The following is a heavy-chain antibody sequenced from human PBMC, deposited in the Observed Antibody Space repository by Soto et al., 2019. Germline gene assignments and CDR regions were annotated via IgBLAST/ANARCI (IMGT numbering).Heavy chain of an antibody. CDR2: ISSSSSYT. CDR1: GFTFSDYY. V-gene: IGHV3-11*06. Sequence: QVQLVESGGGLVKPGGSLRLSCAASGFTFSDYYMSWIRQAPGKGLEWVSYISSSSSYTNYADSVKGRFTISRDNAKNSLYPQMNSLRAEDTAVYYCARHGCNSGDDAFDIWGQGTMVTVSS. D-gene: IGHD3-10*01. CDR3: ARHGCNSGDDAFDI. J-gene: IGHJ3*02.